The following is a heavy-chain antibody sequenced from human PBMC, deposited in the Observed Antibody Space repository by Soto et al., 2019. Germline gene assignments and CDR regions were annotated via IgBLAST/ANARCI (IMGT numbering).Heavy chain of an antibody. V-gene: IGHV1-8*01. J-gene: IGHJ4*02. Sequence: ASVEVSCKASGYTFTSYDINWVRQATGQGLEWMGWMNPNSGNTGYAQKFQGRVTMTRNTSISTAYMELSSLRSEDTAVYYCARRDGYRSGWLSDYWGQGTLVTVSS. CDR2: MNPNSGNT. D-gene: IGHD6-19*01. CDR3: ARRDGYRSGWLSDY. CDR1: GYTFTSYD.